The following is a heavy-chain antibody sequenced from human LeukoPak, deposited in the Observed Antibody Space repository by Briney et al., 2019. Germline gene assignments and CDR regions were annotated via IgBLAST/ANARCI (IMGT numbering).Heavy chain of an antibody. D-gene: IGHD6-13*01. J-gene: IGHJ4*02. CDR2: ISGSGGST. CDR1: EFTFSDYA. Sequence: PGGSLRLSCAASEFTFSDYAMNWVRQAPGKGLEYVSGISGSGGSTYHADSVKGRFTISRDNSKNTLYLQMNSLRGEDTAVYYCAKGLSAAAGTGIGYFDYRGQGILATVSS. V-gene: IGHV3-23*01. CDR3: AKGLSAAAGTGIGYFDY.